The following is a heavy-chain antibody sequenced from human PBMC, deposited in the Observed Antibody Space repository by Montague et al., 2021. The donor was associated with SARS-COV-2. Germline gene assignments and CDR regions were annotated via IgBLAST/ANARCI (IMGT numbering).Heavy chain of an antibody. D-gene: IGHD3-10*01. CDR2: IKTDGNDR. CDR1: GFQFSRYW. Sequence: SLRLSCAASGFQFSRYWMTWVRQAPGKGLEWVANIKTDGNDRSYFDSVKGRFTVSRDNAKNSLYLQMNGLRAEDTAVYYCARDLDVRQDSGAYYDAFDVWGQGTMVTVSS. V-gene: IGHV3-7*01. CDR3: ARDLDVRQDSGAYYDAFDV. J-gene: IGHJ3*01.